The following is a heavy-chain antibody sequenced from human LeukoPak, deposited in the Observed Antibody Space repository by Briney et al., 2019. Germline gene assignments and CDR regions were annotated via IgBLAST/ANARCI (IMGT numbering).Heavy chain of an antibody. CDR2: ISWNSGSI. CDR3: AKSTGSSGWPYFDY. D-gene: IGHD6-19*01. CDR1: GFTFSNYA. V-gene: IGHV3-9*01. Sequence: GGSLRLSCAASGFTFSNYAMHWVRQAPGKGLGWVSGISWNSGSIGYADSVKGRFTISRDNAKNSLYLQMNSLRAEDTALYYCAKSTGSSGWPYFDYWGQGTLVTVSS. J-gene: IGHJ4*02.